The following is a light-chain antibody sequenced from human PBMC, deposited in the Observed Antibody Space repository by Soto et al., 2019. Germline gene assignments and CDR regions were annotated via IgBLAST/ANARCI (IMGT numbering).Light chain of an antibody. CDR3: QKRSSWPPA. CDR1: QSVSSA. CDR2: DAS. J-gene: IGKJ1*01. Sequence: EIVLTQSPATLSLSPGERATLSCRASQSVSSALAWYQQKPGQPPRLLIYDASNRATGIPARFSGSGSGTDFTLTISSLEPEDFAVYYCQKRSSWPPAFGLGTKVE. V-gene: IGKV3-11*01.